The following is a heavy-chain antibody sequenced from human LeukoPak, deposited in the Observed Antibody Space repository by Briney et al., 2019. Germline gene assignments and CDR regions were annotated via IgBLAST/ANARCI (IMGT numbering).Heavy chain of an antibody. J-gene: IGHJ4*02. V-gene: IGHV3-13*01. CDR2: IGTAGDT. Sequence: GGSLRLSCAASGFTFSSYDMHWVRQATGKGLEWVSAIGTAGDTYYPGSVKGRFTISRENAKNSLYLKMNSLRAGDTAVYYCARATYDSSGYDYWGQGTLVTVSS. D-gene: IGHD3-22*01. CDR1: GFTFSSYD. CDR3: ARATYDSSGYDY.